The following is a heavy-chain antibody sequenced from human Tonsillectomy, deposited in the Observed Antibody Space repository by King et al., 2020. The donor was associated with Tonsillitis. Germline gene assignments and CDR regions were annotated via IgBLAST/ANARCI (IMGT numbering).Heavy chain of an antibody. CDR1: GYTFTDYY. Sequence: QRQLVQSGAEVKKPGASVKVSCQASGYTFTDYYIHWVRQAPGQGLEWMGWIHPNSGGTNYAQKFQGRVTMTRDTSISTAYLELSSLRSDDTAVYYCATVRWVQLWHHFDYWGQGTLVTVSS. CDR3: ATVRWVQLWHHFDY. CDR2: IHPNSGGT. V-gene: IGHV1-2*02. J-gene: IGHJ4*02. D-gene: IGHD5-18*01.